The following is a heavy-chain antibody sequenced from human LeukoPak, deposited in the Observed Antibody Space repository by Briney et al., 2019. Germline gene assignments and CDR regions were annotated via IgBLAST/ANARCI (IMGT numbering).Heavy chain of an antibody. V-gene: IGHV4-34*01. D-gene: IGHD3-9*01. CDR1: GGSFSGDY. J-gene: IGHJ5*02. CDR2: INHSWTT. CDR3: AGGGGLRYFDWLPDYNWNDP. Sequence: SGSLCLTCAVYGGSFSGDYWSWVRQRPGRGLGWIGEINHSWTTNYNPSLKSPITISVDTSNNPFSLKLSSVTAADTAMYYRAGGGGLRYFDWLPDYNWNDPWGQGPLITVTA.